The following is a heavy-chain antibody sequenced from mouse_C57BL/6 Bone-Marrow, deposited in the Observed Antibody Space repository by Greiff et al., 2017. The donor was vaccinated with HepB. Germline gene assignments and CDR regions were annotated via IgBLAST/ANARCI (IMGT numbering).Heavy chain of an antibody. CDR3: ARPMVTTVDY. Sequence: EVMLVESGGGLVKPGGSLKLSCAASGFTFSSYAMSWVRQTPEKRLEWVATISDGGSYTYYPDNVKGRFTISRDNAKNNLYLQMSHLKSEDTAMYYCARPMVTTVDYWGQGTTLTVSS. J-gene: IGHJ2*01. D-gene: IGHD2-2*01. CDR2: ISDGGSYT. V-gene: IGHV5-4*03. CDR1: GFTFSSYA.